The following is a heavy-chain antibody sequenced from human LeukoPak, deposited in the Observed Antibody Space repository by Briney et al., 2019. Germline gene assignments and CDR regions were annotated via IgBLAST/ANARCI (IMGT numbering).Heavy chain of an antibody. J-gene: IGHJ3*02. V-gene: IGHV4-59*08. CDR3: ARSYCSSTSCYGAFDI. D-gene: IGHD2-2*01. CDR1: GDSISSYY. CDR2: IYYSGST. Sequence: SETLSLTCTVSGDSISSYYWSWIRQPPGKGLEWIGYIYYSGSTNYNPSLKSRVTISVDTSKNQFSLKLSSVTAADTAVYYCARSYCSSTSCYGAFDIWGQGTMVTVSS.